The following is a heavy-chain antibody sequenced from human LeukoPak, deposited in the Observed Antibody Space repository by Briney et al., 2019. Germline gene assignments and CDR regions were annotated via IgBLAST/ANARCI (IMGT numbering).Heavy chain of an antibody. CDR2: IAHHGNNK. CDR3: AKDGSWSCTD. Sequence: GGPLRLSCGASGFTFSSSAMHWVRQGPGKGLEWVAYIAHHGNNKYYADSVKGRFTISRDNSKGSLYLQMNSLRADDTAVYYCAKDGSWSCTDWGQGTLVRVSS. CDR1: GFTFSSSA. D-gene: IGHD2-8*02. V-gene: IGHV3-30*02. J-gene: IGHJ4*02.